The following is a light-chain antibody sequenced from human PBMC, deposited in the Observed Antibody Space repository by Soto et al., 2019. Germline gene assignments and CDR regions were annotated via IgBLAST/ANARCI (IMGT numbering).Light chain of an antibody. Sequence: DIQLTQSPSTLSGSVGDRVTITCRASQTISSWLAWYQQKPGKAPNLLIYAASSLQSGVPSRFSGSGSGTHFILTISSLQPEDFATYYCQHFHSIPITFGQGTRLEIK. CDR3: QHFHSIPIT. V-gene: IGKV1-5*01. CDR2: AAS. CDR1: QTISSW. J-gene: IGKJ5*01.